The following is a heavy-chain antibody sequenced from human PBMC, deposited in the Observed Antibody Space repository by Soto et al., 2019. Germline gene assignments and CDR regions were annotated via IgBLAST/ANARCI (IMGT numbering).Heavy chain of an antibody. D-gene: IGHD6-6*01. CDR3: AKGLGFISSSWFDP. J-gene: IGHJ5*02. V-gene: IGHV3-11*01. CDR1: GFIFRDYF. Sequence: QVKLVESGGGLVKPGGSLRLSCAASGFIFRDYFMSWFRQAPGKGLEWLSYISTSGDTIEYTDSVQGRFTMSRDNARNLVYLQMNSLRVDDTAAYYWAKGLGFISSSWFDPWGQGTLVTVSS. CDR2: ISTSGDTI.